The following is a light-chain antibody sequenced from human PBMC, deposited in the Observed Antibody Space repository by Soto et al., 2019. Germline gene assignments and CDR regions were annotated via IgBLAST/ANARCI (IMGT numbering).Light chain of an antibody. Sequence: QSVLTQSPSASASLGTSVKLTCTLSSGHNTYAIGWHQQQQQRGPRSLMRLNSDGSHRNGDGIPDRFSGSSSGAARYLTTSRLQSEEEADYYCQNWGGGNVLFGGGTQLTVL. CDR1: SGHNTYA. CDR2: LNSDGSH. J-gene: IGLJ2*01. CDR3: QNWGGGNVL. V-gene: IGLV4-69*01.